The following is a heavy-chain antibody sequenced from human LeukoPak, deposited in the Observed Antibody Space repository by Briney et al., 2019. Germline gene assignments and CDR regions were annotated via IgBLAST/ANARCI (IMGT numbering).Heavy chain of an antibody. J-gene: IGHJ6*02. Sequence: GGSLRLSCAASGFTFSSYAMHWVRQAPGKGLNWVAAISYDGSNKYYADSVKGRFTISRDNSKNTLYLQMNSLRGEDRAVYYCARPSNIFYYYDMNVWGQGTTVTVSS. V-gene: IGHV3-30-3*01. CDR1: GFTFSSYA. D-gene: IGHD2-21*01. CDR2: ISYDGSNK. CDR3: ARPSNIFYYYDMNV.